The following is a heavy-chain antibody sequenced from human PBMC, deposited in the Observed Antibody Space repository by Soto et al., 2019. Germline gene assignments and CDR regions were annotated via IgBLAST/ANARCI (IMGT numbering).Heavy chain of an antibody. V-gene: IGHV4-30-4*01. CDR3: ATVSTPRRLSTH. CDR2: IYYSGSN. Sequence: QVQLQESGPGLVKPSQTLSLTCTVSGGSISSGDYYWSWIRQPPGKGLEWIGYIYYSGSNYYNPALSSRVTISVDTAKNQFSLKLSSVTAADTAVYYCATVSTPRRLSTHWGQGTLVTVSS. J-gene: IGHJ4*02. CDR1: GGSISSGDYY. D-gene: IGHD2-15*01.